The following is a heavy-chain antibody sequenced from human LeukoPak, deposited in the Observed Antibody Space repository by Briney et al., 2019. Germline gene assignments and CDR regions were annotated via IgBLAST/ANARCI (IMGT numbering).Heavy chain of an antibody. J-gene: IGHJ1*01. Sequence: GGSLRLSCAASGFTVSSNYMSWVRQAPGKGLEWVAHINPDGRDTYYVDSVEGRFTISRDNAQNSMYLQMNSLRVEDTAVYYCTSWGDTTAEYFQRWGQGTLVTVSS. D-gene: IGHD2-21*02. CDR3: TSWGDTTAEYFQR. V-gene: IGHV3-7*01. CDR2: INPDGRDT. CDR1: GFTVSSNY.